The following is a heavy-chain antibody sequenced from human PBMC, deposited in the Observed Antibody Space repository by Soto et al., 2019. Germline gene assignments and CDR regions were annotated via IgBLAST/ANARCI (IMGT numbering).Heavy chain of an antibody. CDR2: INHSGNT. J-gene: IGHJ5*02. CDR3: ARGTGEFDA. D-gene: IGHD2-21*01. CDR1: GASLSGNY. Sequence: SETLSLTCAVYGASLSGNYCNWLRQPPGKGLEWIGEINHSGNTNYNPSLRSRVTISIDTSKNQLSLNLRSVSAADTAVYYCARGTGEFDAWDQGTRVTVSS. V-gene: IGHV4-34*01.